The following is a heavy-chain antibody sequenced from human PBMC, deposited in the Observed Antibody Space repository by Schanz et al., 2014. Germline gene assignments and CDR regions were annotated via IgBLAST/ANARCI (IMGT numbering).Heavy chain of an antibody. CDR2: INTGSGDT. CDR3: ARVIGGDGEKNYFAY. J-gene: IGHJ4*02. Sequence: SEYTFTSYSMHWVRQAPGQSLEWMGWINTGSGDTKYSQNFQGRVTITRDTSASIAYMEWSRLRSEDAALYPYARVIGGDGEKNYFAYCGWATVETVSA. D-gene: IGHD2-21*01. V-gene: IGHV1-3*04. CDR1: EYTFTSYS.